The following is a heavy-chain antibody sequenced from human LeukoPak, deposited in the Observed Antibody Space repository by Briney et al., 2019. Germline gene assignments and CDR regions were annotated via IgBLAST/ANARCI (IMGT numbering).Heavy chain of an antibody. Sequence: GGSLRLPCTASGFPFSRYWTHGARQLPGRGLVWVSRINSAGTSTNYADSVKGRFTISRDNAKNTLYLQMNSLRAEDTAIYYCARDIAAAVDYWGQGTLVTVSS. J-gene: IGHJ4*02. D-gene: IGHD6-13*01. V-gene: IGHV3-74*01. CDR3: ARDIAAAVDY. CDR1: GFPFSRYW. CDR2: INSAGTST.